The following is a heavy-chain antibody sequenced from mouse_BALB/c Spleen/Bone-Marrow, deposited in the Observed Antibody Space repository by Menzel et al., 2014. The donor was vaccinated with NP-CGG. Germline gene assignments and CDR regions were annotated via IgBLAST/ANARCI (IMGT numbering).Heavy chain of an antibody. J-gene: IGHJ2*01. V-gene: IGHV14-3*02. Sequence: VQLQQSGAELVKPGASGKLSCTASGFNIKDTYMHWVKQRPEQGLEWIGRIDPANGNTKYDPKFQGKATITADTSSNTAYPQLSSLTSEDTAVYYCARFPYDYGGGDYWGQGTTLTVSS. CDR1: GFNIKDTY. D-gene: IGHD2-4*01. CDR3: ARFPYDYGGGDY. CDR2: IDPANGNT.